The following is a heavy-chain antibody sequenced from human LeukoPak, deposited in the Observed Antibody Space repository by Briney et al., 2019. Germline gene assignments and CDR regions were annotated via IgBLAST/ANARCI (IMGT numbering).Heavy chain of an antibody. CDR1: GLTLSGYW. Sequence: GGSLRLSCSASGLTLSGYWMQWVPQTPGKGLVWVSRIDSDGSGTSYADSVKGRFTISRDDVENMLYLQMNSLRVEDTGLYYCSTVEHFWGQGTLVTVSS. V-gene: IGHV3-74*01. D-gene: IGHD1/OR15-1a*01. J-gene: IGHJ4*02. CDR3: STVEHF. CDR2: IDSDGSGT.